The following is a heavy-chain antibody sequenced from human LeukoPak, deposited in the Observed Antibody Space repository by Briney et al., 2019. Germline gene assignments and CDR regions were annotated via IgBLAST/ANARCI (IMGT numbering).Heavy chain of an antibody. V-gene: IGHV1-69*13. CDR2: IIPIFGTA. CDR3: ARALSYCSSTSCYTAFDY. D-gene: IGHD2-2*02. Sequence: SVKVSCKPSGCTFSSYAISWVRQAPGQALAWMGGIIPIFGTANYAQKFQGRVRITAEESTSTAYMELSSMRSEDTAVYYCARALSYCSSTSCYTAFDYWGQGTLVTVSS. CDR1: GCTFSSYA. J-gene: IGHJ4*02.